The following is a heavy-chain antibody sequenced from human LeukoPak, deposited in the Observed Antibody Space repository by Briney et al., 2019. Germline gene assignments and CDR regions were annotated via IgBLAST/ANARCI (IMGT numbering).Heavy chain of an antibody. CDR2: IRYDGSNK. D-gene: IGHD2-2*01. V-gene: IGHV3-30*02. CDR3: AKDLYCSSASCPPDAFDI. J-gene: IGHJ3*02. Sequence: GGSLRLSCAASGFTFSSYGMHWVRQAPGKGLEWVAFIRYDGSNKYYADSVKGRFTISRDNSKNTLYLQMNSLRAEDAAVYYCAKDLYCSSASCPPDAFDIWGQGTMVTVSS. CDR1: GFTFSSYG.